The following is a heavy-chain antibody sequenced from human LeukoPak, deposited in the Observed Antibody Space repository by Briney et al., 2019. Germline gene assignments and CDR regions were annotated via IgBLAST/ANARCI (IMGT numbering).Heavy chain of an antibody. Sequence: ASVKVSCKASGYTFTSYGISWVRQAPGQGLEWMGWISAYNGNTNYAQKLQGRVTMTTDTSTSTAYMELRSLRSDDTAVYYCARDSRIVVVPAGRFDPWGQGTLVTVSS. D-gene: IGHD2-2*01. CDR2: ISAYNGNT. V-gene: IGHV1-18*01. CDR1: GYTFTSYG. J-gene: IGHJ5*02. CDR3: ARDSRIVVVPAGRFDP.